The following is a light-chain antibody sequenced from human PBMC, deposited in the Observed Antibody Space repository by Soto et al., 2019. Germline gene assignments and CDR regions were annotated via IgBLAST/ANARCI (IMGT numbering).Light chain of an antibody. CDR3: TSYTTSTIVA. CDR2: DVA. Sequence: QSVLTQPASVSASPGRSLTISCTGTSSDVGAYNYVSWYQQPPGKAPTLIIYDVAVRPSGVSSRFSGSKSANTASLTISGLQAEDEGDYYCTSYTTSTIVAFGGGTKVTVL. V-gene: IGLV2-14*01. J-gene: IGLJ2*01. CDR1: SSDVGAYNY.